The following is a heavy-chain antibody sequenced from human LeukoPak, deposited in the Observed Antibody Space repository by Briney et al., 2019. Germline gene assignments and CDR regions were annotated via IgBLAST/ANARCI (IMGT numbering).Heavy chain of an antibody. Sequence: PGGSLRLSCAASGFTFSSYAMSWVRQAPGKGLEWVSALDGSGGSTYYADSVKGRFTISRDNSKNTLYLQMNSLRAEDTALYYCAKDQYDYIWGSRFDSWDQGTLVTVSS. D-gene: IGHD3-16*01. CDR3: AKDQYDYIWGSRFDS. J-gene: IGHJ4*02. CDR1: GFTFSSYA. CDR2: LDGSGGST. V-gene: IGHV3-23*01.